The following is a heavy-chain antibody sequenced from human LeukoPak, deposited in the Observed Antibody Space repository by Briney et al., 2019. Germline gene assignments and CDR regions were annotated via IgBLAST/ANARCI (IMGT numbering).Heavy chain of an antibody. CDR1: GFTFSSYA. D-gene: IGHD1-1*01. CDR3: AGESIKYNWKLNWFDP. J-gene: IGHJ5*02. Sequence: GGSLRLSCAASGFTFSSYAMNWVRQAPGKGLEWVAVISYDGSNKYYADSVKGRFTISRDNAKNSLYLQMNSLRAEDTAVYYCAGESIKYNWKLNWFDPWGQGTLVTVSS. V-gene: IGHV3-30-3*01. CDR2: ISYDGSNK.